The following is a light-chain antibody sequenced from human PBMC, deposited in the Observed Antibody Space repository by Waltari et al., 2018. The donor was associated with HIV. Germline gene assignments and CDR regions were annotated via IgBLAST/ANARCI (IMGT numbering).Light chain of an antibody. CDR3: QSYDSSLRL. CDR2: GNS. J-gene: IGLJ2*01. V-gene: IGLV1-40*01. CDR1: SSNIGAGYD. Sequence: QSVLTQPPSVSGAPGQRVTISCTGSSSNIGAGYDVHWYQQLPGTAPKLLIYGNSNRPSGVPDRCSGSKSGTSASLAITGRQAEDEADYYCQSYDSSLRLFGGGTKLTVL.